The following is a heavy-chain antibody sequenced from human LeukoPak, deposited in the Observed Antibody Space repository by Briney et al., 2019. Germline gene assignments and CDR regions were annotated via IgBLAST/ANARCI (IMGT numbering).Heavy chain of an antibody. Sequence: GGSLRLSCTASGFTFGDYSMNWVRQAPGMGLEWVSLISWDGGSTFYADSVKGRFTISRDNAKNSLYLQMNSLRAEDTAVYYCAIRPSGYYYFDYWGQGTLVTVSS. V-gene: IGHV3-43*01. J-gene: IGHJ4*02. CDR2: ISWDGGST. CDR3: AIRPSGYYYFDY. D-gene: IGHD3-22*01. CDR1: GFTFGDYS.